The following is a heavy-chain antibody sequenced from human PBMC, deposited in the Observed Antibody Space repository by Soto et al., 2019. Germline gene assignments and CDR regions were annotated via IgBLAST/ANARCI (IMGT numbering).Heavy chain of an antibody. Sequence: GGSLRLSCAASGFTFSSYGMHWVRQAPGKGLEWVAVISYDGSNKYYADSVKGRFTISRDNSKNTLYLQTNSLRAEDTAVYYCAKDSSNAHYFDYWGQGTLVTVSS. D-gene: IGHD6-13*01. CDR1: GFTFSSYG. CDR3: AKDSSNAHYFDY. J-gene: IGHJ4*02. V-gene: IGHV3-30*18. CDR2: ISYDGSNK.